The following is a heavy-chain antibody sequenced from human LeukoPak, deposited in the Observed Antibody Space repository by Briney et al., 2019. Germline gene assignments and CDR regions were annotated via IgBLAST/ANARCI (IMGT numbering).Heavy chain of an antibody. D-gene: IGHD2-2*01. CDR2: IYDSGST. CDR1: GGSIRSSYYY. J-gene: IGHJ5*02. V-gene: IGHV4-39*07. CDR3: ARENCSSTSCYARWFDP. Sequence: SETLSLTCTVSGGSIRSSYYYWGWIRQPPGKGLEWIGSIYDSGSTYYNPSLKSRVTISVDTSKNQFSLRLKSVTAADTAVYYCARENCSSTSCYARWFDPWGQGTLVTVSS.